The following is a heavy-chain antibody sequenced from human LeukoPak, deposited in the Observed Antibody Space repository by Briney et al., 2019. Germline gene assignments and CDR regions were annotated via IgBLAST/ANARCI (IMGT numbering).Heavy chain of an antibody. V-gene: IGHV3-7*01. CDR2: INQGGSDK. CDR1: GFTFSGHW. CDR3: TKDRSRAEDD. Sequence: GGSLRLSCAASGFTFSGHWMSWVRQAPGKGLEWVANINQGGSDKYYVDSVKGRFTISRDNANNLLYLQMNSLRGEDTAVYYCTKDRSRAEDDWGQGTLVTVSS. D-gene: IGHD1-14*01. J-gene: IGHJ4*02.